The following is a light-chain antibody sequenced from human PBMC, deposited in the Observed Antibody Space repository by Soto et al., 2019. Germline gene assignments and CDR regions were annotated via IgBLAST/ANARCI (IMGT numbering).Light chain of an antibody. CDR1: QSISSY. CDR3: QQSYSTLIT. J-gene: IGKJ5*01. CDR2: AAS. Sequence: DIQRTQSPSALSASVGDRVTITCRASQSISSYLNWYQQKPGKAPKLLIYAASSLQSGVPSRFSGSGSGTDFTPTISSLQPEDFATYYCQQSYSTLITFGQGTRLEIK. V-gene: IGKV1-39*01.